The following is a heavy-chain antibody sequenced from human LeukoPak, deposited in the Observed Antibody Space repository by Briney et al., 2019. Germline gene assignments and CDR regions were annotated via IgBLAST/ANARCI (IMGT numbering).Heavy chain of an antibody. CDR3: AKVAKVRGVIITEFDC. Sequence: GGSLRLSCAASGFTFSSYWMNWVRQAPGKGLEWVAFIRYDGSNKYYADSVKGRFTISRDNSKNTLYLQMNSLRAEDTAVYYCAKVAKVRGVIITEFDCWGQGTLVTVSS. V-gene: IGHV3-30*02. CDR2: IRYDGSNK. CDR1: GFTFSSYW. D-gene: IGHD3-10*01. J-gene: IGHJ4*02.